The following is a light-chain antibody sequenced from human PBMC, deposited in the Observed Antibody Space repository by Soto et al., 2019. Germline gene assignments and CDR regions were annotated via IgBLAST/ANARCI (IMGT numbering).Light chain of an antibody. V-gene: IGLV3-21*02. CDR3: QVWNSADDHVL. CDR2: DDR. Sequence: SYELTQPPSVSVAPEQTATITCGGNNIGSKRVHWYQQQPGQAPVVVVYDDRGRPSGIPERFSGSNSGHTATLTISRVEAGDEADYYCQVWNSADDHVLFGGGTKLTVL. J-gene: IGLJ2*01. CDR1: NIGSKR.